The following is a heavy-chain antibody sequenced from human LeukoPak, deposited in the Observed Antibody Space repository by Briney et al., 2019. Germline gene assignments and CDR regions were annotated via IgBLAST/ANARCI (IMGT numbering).Heavy chain of an antibody. Sequence: GGSLRLSCAASGFTFSSYAMSWVRRAPGKGLEWVSAISGSGGSTYYADSVKGRFTISRDNSKNTLYLQMNSLRAEDTAVYYCAKDIVVVPAAIGWFDPWGQGTLVTVSS. J-gene: IGHJ5*02. CDR1: GFTFSSYA. CDR2: ISGSGGST. D-gene: IGHD2-2*02. V-gene: IGHV3-23*01. CDR3: AKDIVVVPAAIGWFDP.